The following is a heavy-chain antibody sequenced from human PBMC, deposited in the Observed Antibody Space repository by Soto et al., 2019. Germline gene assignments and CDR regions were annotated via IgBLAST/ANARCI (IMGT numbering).Heavy chain of an antibody. D-gene: IGHD4-4*01. J-gene: IGHJ4*02. CDR3: ARDGGVNDYSPFDY. CDR2: IIPIFGTA. CDR1: GGIFSSYA. Sequence: QVQLVQSGAEVKKPGSSVKVSCKASGGIFSSYAISWVRQVPGQGLEWMGGIIPIFGTANYAQKFQGRVTITADESTSTAYMELSSLRSEDSAVYYCARDGGVNDYSPFDYWGQGTLVTVSS. V-gene: IGHV1-69*12.